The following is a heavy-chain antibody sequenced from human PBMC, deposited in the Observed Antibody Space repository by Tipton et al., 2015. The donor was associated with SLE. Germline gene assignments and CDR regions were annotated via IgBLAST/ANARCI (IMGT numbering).Heavy chain of an antibody. CDR1: GGSISSHY. Sequence: GLVKPSETLSLTCTVSGGSISSHYWSWIRQPPGKGLEWIGYIYTSGSTNYNPSLKSRVTISVDTSKNQFSLKLSSVTAADTAVYYCARDLWYGAFDIWGQGTMVTVSS. J-gene: IGHJ3*02. CDR2: IYTSGST. CDR3: ARDLWYGAFDI. V-gene: IGHV4-4*08. D-gene: IGHD2-15*01.